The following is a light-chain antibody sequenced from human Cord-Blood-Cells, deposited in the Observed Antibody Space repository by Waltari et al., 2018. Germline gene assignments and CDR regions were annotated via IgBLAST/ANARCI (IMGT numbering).Light chain of an antibody. CDR3: QQYNNWPLT. CDR1: ESVSSN. CDR2: GAS. J-gene: IGKJ3*01. V-gene: IGKV3-15*01. Sequence: EIVMMQSPATLSVSPGDRATLSCWASESVSSNLDWYQQKPGQAPRLLIYGASTRATGIPARFSGSRSGTEFTLTISSLQSEDFAVYYWQQYNNWPLTFGPGTKVDIK.